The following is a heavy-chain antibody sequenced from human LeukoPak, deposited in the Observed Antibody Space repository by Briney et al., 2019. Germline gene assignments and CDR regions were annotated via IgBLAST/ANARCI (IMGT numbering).Heavy chain of an antibody. V-gene: IGHV4-34*01. Sequence: SETLSLTCAVYGGSFSGYYWSWIRQPPGKGLEWIGEINHSGSTSYNPSLKSRVTISVDTSKNQFSLKLSSVTAADTAVYYCARGLGIAAAGRRFDYWGQGTLVTVSS. J-gene: IGHJ4*02. CDR1: GGSFSGYY. D-gene: IGHD6-13*01. CDR3: ARGLGIAAAGRRFDY. CDR2: INHSGST.